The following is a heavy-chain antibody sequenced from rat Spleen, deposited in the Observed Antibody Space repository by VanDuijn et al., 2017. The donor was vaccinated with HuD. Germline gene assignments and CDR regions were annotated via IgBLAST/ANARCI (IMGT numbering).Heavy chain of an antibody. J-gene: IGHJ2*01. CDR3: ARSRVYDY. V-gene: IGHV5-31*01. CDR2: ITTSGGRT. CDR1: GFTFNNYW. D-gene: IGHD1-4*01. Sequence: EVQLVESGGGLVQPGRSLKLSCVASGFTFNNYWMTWIRQSPGKGLEWVASITTSGGRTYYRDSVKGRFTISRDNAENTLFLQMDSLRSEDTATYYCARSRVYDYWGQGVMVTVSS.